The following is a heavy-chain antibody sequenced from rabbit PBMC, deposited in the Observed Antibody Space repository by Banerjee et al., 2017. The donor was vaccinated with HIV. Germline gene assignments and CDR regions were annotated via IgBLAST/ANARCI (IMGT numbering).Heavy chain of an antibody. J-gene: IGHJ4*01. CDR1: GFSFSNKYV. CDR3: ARGPDYGDYYFKL. V-gene: IGHV1S45*01. Sequence: QEQLEESGGDLVKPEGSLTLTCTASGFSFSNKYVMCWVRQAPGKGLEWIACINTSSGNTVYATWAKGRFTISRTSSTTVALQMTSLTAADTATYFCARGPDYGDYYFKLWGQGTLVTVS. D-gene: IGHD2-1*01. CDR2: INTSSGNT.